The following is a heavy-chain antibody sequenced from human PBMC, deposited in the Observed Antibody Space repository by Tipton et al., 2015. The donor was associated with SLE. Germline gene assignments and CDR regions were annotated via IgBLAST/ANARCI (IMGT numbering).Heavy chain of an antibody. V-gene: IGHV4-31*03. Sequence: PGLVKPSQTLSLTCSVSGGSISSGGYYWSWIRQHPGKGLEWIGYIYYSGSTYYNPSLKSRVTISVDTSKNQFSLKLSSVTAADTAVYYCARARRYYDSSGSPMDYWGQGTLVTVSS. CDR1: GGSISSGGYY. D-gene: IGHD3-22*01. J-gene: IGHJ4*02. CDR2: IYYSGST. CDR3: ARARRYYDSSGSPMDY.